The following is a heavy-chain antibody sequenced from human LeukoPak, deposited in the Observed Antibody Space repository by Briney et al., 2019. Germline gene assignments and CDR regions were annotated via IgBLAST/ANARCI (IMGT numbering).Heavy chain of an antibody. CDR2: INSDGSST. CDR3: ARAPGGGYPYYFDY. D-gene: IGHD5-12*01. J-gene: IGHJ4*02. Sequence: GGSLRLSCAASGFTFSSYWMHWVRQAPGKGLVWVSRINSDGSSTSYADSVKGRFTISRDNAKNTLYLQMNSLRAEDTAVYYCARAPGGGYPYYFDYWGQGTLVTVSS. V-gene: IGHV3-74*01. CDR1: GFTFSSYW.